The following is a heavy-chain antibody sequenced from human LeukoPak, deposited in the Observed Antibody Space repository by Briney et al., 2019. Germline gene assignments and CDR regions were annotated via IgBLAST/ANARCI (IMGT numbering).Heavy chain of an antibody. CDR1: GFTFSSYA. D-gene: IGHD5-24*01. V-gene: IGHV3-30*14. CDR3: ARARV. J-gene: IGHJ4*02. CDR2: ISYDGSNK. Sequence: QPGRSLRLSCAASGFTFSSYAMHWVRQAPGKGLEWVAVISYDGSNKYYADSVKGRFTISRDNSKNTLYLQMNSPRAEDTAVYYCARARVWGQGTLVTVSS.